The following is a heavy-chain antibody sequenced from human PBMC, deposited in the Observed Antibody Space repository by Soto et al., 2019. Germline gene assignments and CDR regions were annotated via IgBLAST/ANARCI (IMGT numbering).Heavy chain of an antibody. CDR2: IDWDDDK. Sequence: SGPTLVNPTQTLTLTCTFSGFSLSTSGMCVSWIRQPPGKALEWLARIDWDDDKYYSTSLKTRLTISKDTSKNQVVLTMTNMDPVDTATYYCAREYSYGWGIYYFDYWGQGTLVTVSS. J-gene: IGHJ4*02. CDR3: AREYSYGWGIYYFDY. CDR1: GFSLSTSGMC. V-gene: IGHV2-70*11. D-gene: IGHD5-18*01.